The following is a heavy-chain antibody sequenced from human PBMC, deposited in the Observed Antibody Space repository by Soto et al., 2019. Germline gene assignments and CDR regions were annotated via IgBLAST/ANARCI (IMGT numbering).Heavy chain of an antibody. V-gene: IGHV3-23*04. CDR1: GFTFSSYA. D-gene: IGHD3-22*01. CDR3: AKDRAGGYFVPFDY. CDR2: ITGNTGKT. J-gene: IGHJ4*01. Sequence: DVQLVESGGGLVQPGGSLTLSCAASGFTFSSYAMSWVRQAPGKGLEWISSITGNTGKTEYADSVKGRFTVTKDNVKNTLNLEMNSLRVEDTATYYCAKDRAGGYFVPFDYWSQGARVTVSS.